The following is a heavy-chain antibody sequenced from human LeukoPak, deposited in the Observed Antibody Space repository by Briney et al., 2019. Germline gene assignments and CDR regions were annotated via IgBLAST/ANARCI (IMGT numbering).Heavy chain of an antibody. V-gene: IGHV1-2*02. CDR2: INPNNGGT. J-gene: IGHJ4*02. CDR1: GYTFTDYH. CDR3: ARGFEYDSFDY. Sequence: SSVTVSCKASGYTFTDYHIHWLRQAPAQGREWMGWINPNNGGTNYAQKLQGRVTMTSDTSISTAYMDLSSLRSDDTAVYYSARGFEYDSFDYWGQGTLVTVSS. D-gene: IGHD2/OR15-2a*01.